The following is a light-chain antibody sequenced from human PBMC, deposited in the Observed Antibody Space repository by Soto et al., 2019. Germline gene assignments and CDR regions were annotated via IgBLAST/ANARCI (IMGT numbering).Light chain of an antibody. CDR3: SSYTSATTYV. J-gene: IGLJ1*01. V-gene: IGLV2-14*01. CDR2: DVS. CDR1: SSDVGAYNY. Sequence: QSVLTQPASVSGSPGQSITISCTGTSSDVGAYNYDSWYQQYPGEAPKVIIYDVSHRPAGVSSRLSGSKSGNTASLTISGLQTQDEADYYCSSYTSATTYVFGTGTKVTVL.